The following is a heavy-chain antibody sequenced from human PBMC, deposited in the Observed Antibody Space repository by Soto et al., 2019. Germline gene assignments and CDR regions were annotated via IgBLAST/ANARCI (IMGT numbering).Heavy chain of an antibody. V-gene: IGHV1-3*01. J-gene: IGHJ4*02. CDR2: INSGNGNT. CDR3: ARGRAFAYGSRCSCYAAHGYYVDY. CDR1: GYTFTSYA. D-gene: IGHD2-15*01. Sequence: QVQLVQSGAEVKKPGPSVTDSCKAPGYTFTSYAMHWVREAPGQRLEWMGWINSGNGNTKYSQKFQGRVTITRDTAASTGNMERRRLRPEDTAVYYCARGRAFAYGSRCSCYAAHGYYVDYGGQGTQGTVSS.